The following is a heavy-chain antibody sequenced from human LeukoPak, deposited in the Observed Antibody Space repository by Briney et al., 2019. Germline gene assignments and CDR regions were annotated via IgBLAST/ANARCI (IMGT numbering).Heavy chain of an antibody. CDR1: GGSISSSSYY. CDR3: ARVDGVRGVIITRWFDP. CDR2: IYYGGST. J-gene: IGHJ5*02. D-gene: IGHD3-10*01. V-gene: IGHV4-39*07. Sequence: PSETLSLSCTVSGGSISSSSYYWGWIRQPPGKGLEWIGSIYYGGSTYYNSSLKSRVTISVDTSKNQFSLKLSSVTAADTAVYYCARVDGVRGVIITRWFDPWGQGTLVTVSS.